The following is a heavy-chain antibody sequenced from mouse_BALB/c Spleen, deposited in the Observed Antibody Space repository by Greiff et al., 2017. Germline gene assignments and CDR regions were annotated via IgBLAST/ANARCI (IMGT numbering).Heavy chain of an antibody. D-gene: IGHD4-1*02. CDR3: ARHLQLGYYFDY. Sequence: DVQLVESGGGLVQPGGSLKLSCAASGFTFSSYTMSWVRQTPEKRLEWVAYISNGGGSTYYPDTVKGRFTISRDNAKNTLYLQMSSLKSEDTAMYYCARHLQLGYYFDYWGQGTTLTVSS. J-gene: IGHJ2*01. CDR1: GFTFSSYT. CDR2: ISNGGGST. V-gene: IGHV5-12-2*01.